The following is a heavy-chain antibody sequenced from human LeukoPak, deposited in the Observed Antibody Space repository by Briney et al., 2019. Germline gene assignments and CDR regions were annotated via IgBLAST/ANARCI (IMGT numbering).Heavy chain of an antibody. D-gene: IGHD2-21*01. CDR3: ARGGISPSYGMDV. V-gene: IGHV4-30-2*01. CDR1: GGSISSGGYS. Sequence: SETLSLTCAVSGGSISSGGYSWSWIRQPPGKGLEWIGYIYHSGSTYYNPSLKSRVTISVDRSKNQFSLKLSSVTAADTAVYYCARGGISPSYGMDVWGQGTTVTVSS. CDR2: IYHSGST. J-gene: IGHJ6*02.